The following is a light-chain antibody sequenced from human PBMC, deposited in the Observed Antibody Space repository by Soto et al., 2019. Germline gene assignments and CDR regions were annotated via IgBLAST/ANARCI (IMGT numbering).Light chain of an antibody. CDR3: QHYGDWPPDT. CDR2: GAS. V-gene: IGKV3-15*01. Sequence: EVVLTQSPATLSVSPWDRATLSCRASQSVSRNLAWYQQKPGQAPRLLIYGASTRATGVPARFSGSGSATEFTLSITSLHSEDVAVYDCQHYGDWPPDTFGQGTKLEI. CDR1: QSVSRN. J-gene: IGKJ2*01.